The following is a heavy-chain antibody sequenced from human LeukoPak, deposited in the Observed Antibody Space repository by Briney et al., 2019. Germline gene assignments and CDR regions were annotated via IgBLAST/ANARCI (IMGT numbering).Heavy chain of an antibody. CDR1: GFTFDDYA. Sequence: GGSLRLSCAASGFTFDDYAMHWVRQARGKGLEWVSGIRWNSGSIGYADSVKGRFTISRDNAKNSLYLQMNSLRAEDTALYYCAKEKNGMDVWGEGTTVTVSS. J-gene: IGHJ6*04. V-gene: IGHV3-9*01. CDR3: AKEKNGMDV. CDR2: IRWNSGSI.